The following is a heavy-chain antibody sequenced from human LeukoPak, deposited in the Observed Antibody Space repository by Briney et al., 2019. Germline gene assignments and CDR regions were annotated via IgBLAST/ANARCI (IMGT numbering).Heavy chain of an antibody. CDR3: AKASLRLAVAGTVSDY. J-gene: IGHJ4*02. V-gene: IGHV3-23*01. CDR1: GFTFSSYA. CDR2: ISGSGGST. Sequence: GGSLRLSCAASGFTFSSYAMSWVRQAPGKGLEWVSAISGSGGSTYYADSVKGRFTISRDSSKNTLYLQMNSLRAEDTAVYYCAKASLRLAVAGTVSDYWGQGTLVTVSS. D-gene: IGHD6-19*01.